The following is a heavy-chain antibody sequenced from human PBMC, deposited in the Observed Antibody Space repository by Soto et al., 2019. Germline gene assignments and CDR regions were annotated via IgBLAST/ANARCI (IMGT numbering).Heavy chain of an antibody. D-gene: IGHD3-22*01. CDR3: AKDDDTSSHYSLLDF. Sequence: QVQLVESGGGVVQPGTSLRLSCAASGFAFSYHGIHWVRQAPGKGLEWVAVTWSGGRGEYYADSVRGRFTISREKSKTTVYLQMNSLRVEDTAVYYCAKDDDTSSHYSLLDFRGQGTLVTVSS. CDR1: GFAFSYHG. J-gene: IGHJ4*02. V-gene: IGHV3-33*03. CDR2: TWSGGRGE.